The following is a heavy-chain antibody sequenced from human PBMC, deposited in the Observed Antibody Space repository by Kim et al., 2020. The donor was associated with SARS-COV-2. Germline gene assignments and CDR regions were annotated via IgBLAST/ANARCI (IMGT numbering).Heavy chain of an antibody. D-gene: IGHD2-15*01. CDR2: ISYDGSNK. J-gene: IGHJ5*02. Sequence: GGSLRLSCAASGFTFSSYAMHWVRQAPGKGLEWVAVISYDGSNKYYADSVKGRFTISRDNSKNTLYLQMNSLRAEDTAVYYCARDGEGGWFDPWGQGTLVTASS. CDR1: GFTFSSYA. CDR3: ARDGEGGWFDP. V-gene: IGHV3-30*04.